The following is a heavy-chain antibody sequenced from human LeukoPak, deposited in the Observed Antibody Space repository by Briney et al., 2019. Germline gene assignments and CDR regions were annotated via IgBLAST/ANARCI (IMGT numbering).Heavy chain of an antibody. J-gene: IGHJ4*02. Sequence: PSETLSLTCTVSGGSISSYYWSWIRQPAGKGLEWIGRIYTSGSTNYNPSLKSRVTMSVDTSKNQFSLKLSSVTAADTAVYYCAREGPRHIYYGSGTNFDYWGQGTLVTVSS. CDR2: IYTSGST. CDR3: AREGPRHIYYGSGTNFDY. V-gene: IGHV4-4*07. D-gene: IGHD3-10*01. CDR1: GGSISSYY.